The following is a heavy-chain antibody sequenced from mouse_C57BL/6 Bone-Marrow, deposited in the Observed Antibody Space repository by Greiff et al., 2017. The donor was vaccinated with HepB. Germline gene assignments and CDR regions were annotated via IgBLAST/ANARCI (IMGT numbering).Heavy chain of an antibody. Sequence: VQLLQSDAELVKPGASVKISCKVSGFTFTDHTIHWMKQRPEQGLEWIGYIYPRDGSIKYTEKFTGKVTLTADKSYSTAYMQINSLTSEDSSVYFCARWGYYGSSLSGYFDVWGTGTTVTVSS. D-gene: IGHD1-1*01. V-gene: IGHV1-78*01. CDR2: IYPRDGSI. CDR1: GFTFTDHT. J-gene: IGHJ1*03. CDR3: ARWGYYGSSLSGYFDV.